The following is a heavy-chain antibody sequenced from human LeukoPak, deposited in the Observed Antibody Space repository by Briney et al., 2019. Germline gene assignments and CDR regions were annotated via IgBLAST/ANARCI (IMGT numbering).Heavy chain of an antibody. CDR1: GGPISLYY. CDR3: ARESSGTYYNPLGYMDV. Sequence: PSATLSLTCTVSGGPISLYYWNWIRQPAGKGLEWIGRIFTSGITNYNPSLKSRVTMSVDTSKNQFSLNLSSVTAADTAVYYCARESSGTYYNPLGYMDVWGKGTTVTVSS. CDR2: IFTSGIT. D-gene: IGHD3-10*01. J-gene: IGHJ6*03. V-gene: IGHV4-4*07.